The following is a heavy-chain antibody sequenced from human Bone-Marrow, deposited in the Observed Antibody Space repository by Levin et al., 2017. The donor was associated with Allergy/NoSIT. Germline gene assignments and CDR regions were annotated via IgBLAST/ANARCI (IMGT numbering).Heavy chain of an antibody. D-gene: IGHD3-16*01. V-gene: IGHV1-8*01. Sequence: ASVKVSCKASGYTFTSYDINWVRQATGQGLEWMGWMNPNSGNTGYAQKFQGRVTMTRNTSISTAYMELSSLRSEDTAVYYCARGISVEGDYYYYYGMDVWGQGTTVTVSS. CDR1: GYTFTSYD. CDR2: MNPNSGNT. CDR3: ARGISVEGDYYYYYGMDV. J-gene: IGHJ6*02.